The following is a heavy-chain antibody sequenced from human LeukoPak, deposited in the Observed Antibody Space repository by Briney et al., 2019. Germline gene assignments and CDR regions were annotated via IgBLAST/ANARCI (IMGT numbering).Heavy chain of an antibody. J-gene: IGHJ4*02. D-gene: IGHD3-22*01. CDR3: ASVSLRYDSSGYYYFDY. CDR1: GFTFSSYS. CDR2: ISTSSNYI. Sequence: KPGGSLRLSCAASGFTFSSYSMNWVRQAPGKGLEWVSSISTSSNYIYYADSVKGRFTISRDNAKNSLYLQMNSLRAEDTAVYYCASVSLRYDSSGYYYFDYWGQGTLVTVSS. V-gene: IGHV3-21*01.